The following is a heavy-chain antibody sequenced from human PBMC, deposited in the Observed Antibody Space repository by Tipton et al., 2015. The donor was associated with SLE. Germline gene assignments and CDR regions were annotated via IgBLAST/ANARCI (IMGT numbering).Heavy chain of an antibody. CDR1: GGSITSDNDY. CDR2: IHTGGRT. CDR3: ARISVDTTMAQRVDYGMDV. J-gene: IGHJ6*02. Sequence: TLSLTCNVSGGSITSDNDYWSWIRQPAGKGLEWIGRIHTGGRTDYNPSLRRRVTMSVATSKNQFSLKLTSATTADTAVYYCARISVDTTMAQRVDYGMDVWGQGTTVTVSS. V-gene: IGHV4-61*02. D-gene: IGHD5-18*01.